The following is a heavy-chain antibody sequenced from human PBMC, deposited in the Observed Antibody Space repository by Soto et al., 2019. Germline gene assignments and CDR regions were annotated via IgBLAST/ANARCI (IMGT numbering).Heavy chain of an antibody. J-gene: IGHJ4*01. V-gene: IGHV4-39*02. CDR2: IYYSGST. Sequence: PSETLSVTCTVSGGSISSSSYYWGWIRQPPGKGLEWIGSIYYSGSTYYSPSLKSRVTISVDTSKNQFSLKLSSVTAADTAVYYCARELELLDYFDYWGHGTLVTVSS. CDR3: ARELELLDYFDY. D-gene: IGHD1-7*01. CDR1: GGSISSSSYY.